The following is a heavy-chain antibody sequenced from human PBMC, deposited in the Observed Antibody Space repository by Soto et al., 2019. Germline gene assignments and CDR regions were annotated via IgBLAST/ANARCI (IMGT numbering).Heavy chain of an antibody. V-gene: IGHV1-69*02. CDR1: GGTFSSYT. CDR3: ARGSEYGDYPDNWFDP. J-gene: IGHJ5*02. D-gene: IGHD4-17*01. CDR2: IIPILGIA. Sequence: QVQLVQSGAEVKKPGSSVKVSCKASGGTFSSYTISWVRQAPGQGLEWMGRIIPILGIANYAQKFQGRVTSTADKSTSTAYMELSSLRSEDTAVYYCARGSEYGDYPDNWFDPWGQGTLVTVSS.